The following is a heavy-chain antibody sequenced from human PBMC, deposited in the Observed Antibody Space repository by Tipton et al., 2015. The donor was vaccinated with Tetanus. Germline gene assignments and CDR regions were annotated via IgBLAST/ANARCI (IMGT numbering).Heavy chain of an antibody. CDR2: ITSSSSYI. CDR3: AREGNVGNSPDY. J-gene: IGHJ4*02. D-gene: IGHD1-1*01. CDR1: GFTFSSHA. V-gene: IGHV3-21*01. Sequence: SLRLSCAASGFTFSSHAMSWVRQAPGKGLEWVSSITSSSSYIYYSESVEGRFTISRDNAKNSVYLHLNSLRAEDTALYYCAREGNVGNSPDYWGRGTLVTVSS.